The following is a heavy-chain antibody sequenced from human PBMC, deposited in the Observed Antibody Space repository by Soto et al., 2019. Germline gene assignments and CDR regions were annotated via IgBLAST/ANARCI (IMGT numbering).Heavy chain of an antibody. CDR2: INHSGST. D-gene: IGHD2-2*01. CDR1: GGSFSGYY. Sequence: ASETLSLTCAVYGGSFSGYYWSWIRQPPGKGLEWIGEINHSGSTNYNPSLKSRVTISVDTSKNQFSLKLSSVTAADTAVYYCARVPRRLDTRYCSSTSCLHRGGFDYWGQGTLVTVSS. J-gene: IGHJ4*02. V-gene: IGHV4-34*01. CDR3: ARVPRRLDTRYCSSTSCLHRGGFDY.